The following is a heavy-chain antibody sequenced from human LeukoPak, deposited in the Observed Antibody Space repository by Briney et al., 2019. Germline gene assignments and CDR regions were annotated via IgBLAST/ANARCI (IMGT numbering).Heavy chain of an antibody. CDR2: IYYSGST. CDR3: ARLSRGIAVAGTGADY. J-gene: IGHJ4*02. V-gene: IGHV4-39*01. Sequence: SETLSLACTVSGGSISSSSYYWGWIRQPPGKGLEWIGSIYYSGSTYYNPSLKSRVTISVDTSKNQISLKLSSVTAADTAVYYCARLSRGIAVAGTGADYWGQGTLVTVSS. CDR1: GGSISSSSYY. D-gene: IGHD6-19*01.